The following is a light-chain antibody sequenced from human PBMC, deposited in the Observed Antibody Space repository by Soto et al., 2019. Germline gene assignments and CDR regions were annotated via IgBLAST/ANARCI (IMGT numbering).Light chain of an antibody. CDR1: SSDVGGYNY. V-gene: IGLV2-14*01. CDR3: SSYTSSTTLVG. Sequence: QSALTQPASVSGSPGQSITISCTGTSSDVGGYNYVSWYQQHPGKAPKLMIYEVSNRPSGVSNRFSGSKSGNTASLTISGLQAEDEADYYCSSYTSSTTLVGFGGGTKVTVL. J-gene: IGLJ2*01. CDR2: EVS.